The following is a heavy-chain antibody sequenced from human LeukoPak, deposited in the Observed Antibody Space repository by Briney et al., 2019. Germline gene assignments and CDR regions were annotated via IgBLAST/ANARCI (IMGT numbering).Heavy chain of an antibody. D-gene: IGHD2/OR15-2a*01. Sequence: GGSLRLPCAASGFTFSNYAMSWVRQAPGKGLEWVSAISGRPSYADSVKGRFTISRDNSKNTLYLQVNSPRAEDTAVYYCAKALDYWYFDYWGQGTLVTVSS. CDR2: ISGRP. CDR1: GFTFSNYA. V-gene: IGHV3-23*01. J-gene: IGHJ4*02. CDR3: AKALDYWYFDY.